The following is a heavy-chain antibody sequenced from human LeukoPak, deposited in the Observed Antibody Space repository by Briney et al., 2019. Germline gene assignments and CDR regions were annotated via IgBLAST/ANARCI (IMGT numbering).Heavy chain of an antibody. D-gene: IGHD5-18*01. CDR1: GGSFSGYY. J-gene: IGHJ3*02. Sequence: SETLSLTCAVYGGSFSGYYWSWIRQPPGKGLEWIGEINHSGSTNYNPSLKSRVTISVDTSKNQFSLKLSSVTAADTAVYYCARVGRIQLWFAGGAFDIWGQGTMVTVSS. CDR2: INHSGST. V-gene: IGHV4-34*01. CDR3: ARVGRIQLWFAGGAFDI.